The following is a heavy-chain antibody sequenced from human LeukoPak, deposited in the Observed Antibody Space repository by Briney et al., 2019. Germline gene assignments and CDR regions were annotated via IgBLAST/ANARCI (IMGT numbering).Heavy chain of an antibody. Sequence: SETLSLTCTVSGGSISSYYWSWSRQPAGRGLEWIGRIYTSGSTNYNPSLKSRVTMSVDTSKNQFSLKLSSVTAADTAVYYCARDGLIAVAGTPSYYYYYYMDVWGKGTTVTVSS. V-gene: IGHV4-4*07. J-gene: IGHJ6*03. D-gene: IGHD6-19*01. CDR3: ARDGLIAVAGTPSYYYYYYMDV. CDR2: IYTSGST. CDR1: GGSISSYY.